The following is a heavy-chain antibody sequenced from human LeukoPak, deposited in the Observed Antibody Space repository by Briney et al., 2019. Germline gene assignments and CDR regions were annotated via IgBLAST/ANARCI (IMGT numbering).Heavy chain of an antibody. D-gene: IGHD6-13*01. CDR3: AKGEGSSWYLLDAFDI. J-gene: IGHJ3*02. Sequence: GGSLRLSCAASGFTFSSYGMHWVRQAPGKGLEWVAVIWYDGSNNYYADSVKGRFTISRDNSKNTLYLQMNSLRAEDTAVYYCAKGEGSSWYLLDAFDIWGQGTMVTVSS. CDR2: IWYDGSNN. V-gene: IGHV3-30*02. CDR1: GFTFSSYG.